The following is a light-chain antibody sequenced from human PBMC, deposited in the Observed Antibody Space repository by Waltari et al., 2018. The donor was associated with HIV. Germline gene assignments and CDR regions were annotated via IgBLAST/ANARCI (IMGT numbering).Light chain of an antibody. V-gene: IGLV1-40*01. Sequence: QSVLTQPPSVSGAPGPRVTIPCTGSSSNIGAGYDVHWYQQLPGPAPKLLIYGNSNRPSGVPDRFSGSKSGTSASLAITGLQAEDEADYYCQSYDSSLSGSVFGGGTKLTVL. J-gene: IGLJ2*01. CDR1: SSNIGAGYD. CDR3: QSYDSSLSGSV. CDR2: GNS.